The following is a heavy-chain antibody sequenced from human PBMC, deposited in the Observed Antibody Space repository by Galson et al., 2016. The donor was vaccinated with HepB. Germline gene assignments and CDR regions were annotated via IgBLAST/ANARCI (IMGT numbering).Heavy chain of an antibody. J-gene: IGHJ4*02. CDR2: IWFNGNNK. CDR3: AREYDGLDY. CDR1: GFSSSGFA. Sequence: SLRLSCAASGFSSSGFAMHWVRQAPGKGLEWVAVIWFNGNNKDYGDPVKGRFNISRDKSNNTVYLQMNSLRGEDTAVYYCAREYDGLDYWGQGALVTVSS. V-gene: IGHV3-33*01. D-gene: IGHD3-16*01.